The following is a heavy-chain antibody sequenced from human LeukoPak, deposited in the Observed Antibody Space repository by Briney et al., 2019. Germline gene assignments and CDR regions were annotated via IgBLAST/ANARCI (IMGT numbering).Heavy chain of an antibody. D-gene: IGHD3-22*01. CDR2: INPNSGGT. Sequence: ASVKVSCKASGYTFTGYYMHWVRRAPGQGLEWMGWINPNSGGTNYAQKFQGRVTMTRDTSISTAYMELSRLRSDDTAVYYCARDCWGYYDSSGYYSCPPFDYWGQGTLVTVSS. V-gene: IGHV1-2*02. CDR3: ARDCWGYYDSSGYYSCPPFDY. J-gene: IGHJ4*02. CDR1: GYTFTGYY.